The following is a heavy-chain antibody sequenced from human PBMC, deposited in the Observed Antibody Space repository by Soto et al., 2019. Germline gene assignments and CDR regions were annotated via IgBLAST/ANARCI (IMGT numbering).Heavy chain of an antibody. CDR2: FDSEDGET. Sequence: GASVKVSCKVSGYTLTELSMHWVRQAPGKGLEWMGGFDSEDGETIYAQKFQGRVTMTEDTSTDTAYMELSSLRSEDTAVYYCATARAYCGGDCAGTFDYWGQGTLVTVS. D-gene: IGHD2-21*02. CDR1: GYTLTELS. J-gene: IGHJ4*02. V-gene: IGHV1-24*01. CDR3: ATARAYCGGDCAGTFDY.